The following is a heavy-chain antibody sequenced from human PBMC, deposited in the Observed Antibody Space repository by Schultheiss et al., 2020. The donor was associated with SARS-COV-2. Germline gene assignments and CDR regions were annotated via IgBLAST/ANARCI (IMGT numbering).Heavy chain of an antibody. V-gene: IGHV3-48*01. CDR1: GFTLSSYT. CDR2: ISSSSSTI. CDR3: ATFRRVGATTIDY. Sequence: GESLKISCAASGFTLSSYTMNWVRQAPGKGLEWVSYISSSSSTIYYADSVRGRFTISRDNAKNTLYLQMNSLRAEDTAVYYCATFRRVGATTIDYWGQGTLVTVSS. J-gene: IGHJ4*02. D-gene: IGHD1-26*01.